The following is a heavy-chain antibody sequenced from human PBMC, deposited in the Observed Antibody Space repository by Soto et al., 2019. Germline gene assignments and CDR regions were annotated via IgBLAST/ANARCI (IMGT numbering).Heavy chain of an antibody. D-gene: IGHD4-4*01. V-gene: IGHV3-9*01. CDR1: GFTFDDYA. CDR2: ISWNSGSI. J-gene: IGHJ6*02. CDR3: AKDISVTAYSYYGMDV. Sequence: EVQLVESGGGWVQPGRSLRLSCAASGFTFDDYAMHWVLQAPGKSLEWVSGISWNSGSIGYAESVKGRCTISSDNAKNSLYLQMNSLRADDTALYYCAKDISVTAYSYYGMDVLGQGTTVTVSS.